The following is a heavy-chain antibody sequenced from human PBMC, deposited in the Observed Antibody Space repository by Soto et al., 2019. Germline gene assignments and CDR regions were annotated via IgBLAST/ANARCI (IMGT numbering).Heavy chain of an antibody. CDR1: GGSISSGRSY. Sequence: QLQLQESGPGLVEPSETLSLTCTESGGSISSGRSYWGWIRQTPGKGLEYIAFMSNSGNTYYNPSLKSRVTISIDTSPNQVSLRMSSVTAADTATYFCASKFAPNGLGAYPTWGQGTLVTVSS. V-gene: IGHV4-39*01. CDR3: ASKFAPNGLGAYPT. CDR2: MSNSGNT. D-gene: IGHD3-16*01. J-gene: IGHJ4*02.